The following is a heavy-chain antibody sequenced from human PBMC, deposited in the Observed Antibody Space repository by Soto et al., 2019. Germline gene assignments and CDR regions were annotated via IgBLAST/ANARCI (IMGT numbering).Heavy chain of an antibody. CDR2: IIPIFGTA. Sequence: ASVKVSCKASGGTFSSYAISWVRQAPGQGLEWMRGIIPIFGTANYAQKFQGRVTITADKSTSTAYMELSSLRSEDTAVYYCARASGAYYDILTGYYNFDYWGQGTLVTVSS. V-gene: IGHV1-69*06. J-gene: IGHJ4*02. CDR1: GGTFSSYA. D-gene: IGHD3-9*01. CDR3: ARASGAYYDILTGYYNFDY.